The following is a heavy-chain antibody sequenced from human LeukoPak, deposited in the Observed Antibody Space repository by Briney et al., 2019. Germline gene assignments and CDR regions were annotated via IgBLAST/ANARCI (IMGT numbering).Heavy chain of an antibody. CDR2: LVYDERN. J-gene: IGHJ4*02. CDR3: ARDLSAAYDF. D-gene: IGHD2-21*01. Sequence: PGGSLRLSCAASGFPFRSYGMHWVRQAPGKGLEWVARLVYDERNDYANSVKGRFTISRDNSKNMLYLQMDNLRVDDTAMYYCARDLSAAYDFWGQGILVTVPS. V-gene: IGHV3-33*01. CDR1: GFPFRSYG.